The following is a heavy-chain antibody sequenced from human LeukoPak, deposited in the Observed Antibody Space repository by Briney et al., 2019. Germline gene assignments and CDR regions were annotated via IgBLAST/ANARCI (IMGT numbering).Heavy chain of an antibody. CDR3: AAGEGIAVVGSLRGRAFDL. Sequence: GGSLRLSCAAPGFTFSNYGMHWVRQAPGKGLEWVAVIWYDGSNKYYADSVKGRFTISRDNAKNTLDLQMNSLRAEDTAVYYYAAGEGIAVVGSLRGRAFDLWGQGTMVTVSP. V-gene: IGHV3-33*01. D-gene: IGHD2-2*01. CDR2: IWYDGSNK. J-gene: IGHJ3*01. CDR1: GFTFSNYG.